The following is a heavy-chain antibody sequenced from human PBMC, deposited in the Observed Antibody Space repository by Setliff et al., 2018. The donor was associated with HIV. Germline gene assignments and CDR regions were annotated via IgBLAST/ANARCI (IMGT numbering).Heavy chain of an antibody. CDR2: IYYSGST. V-gene: IGHV4-39*07. Sequence: SETLSLTCTVSGGSISSSSYYWGWIRQPPGKGLEWIGSIYYSGSTYYNPSLKSRVTISVDTSKNQFSLQLSSVTAADTAVYYCARGYYNFWSGYVNWFDPWGQGTLVTVSS. D-gene: IGHD3-3*01. CDR3: ARGYYNFWSGYVNWFDP. CDR1: GGSISSSSYY. J-gene: IGHJ5*02.